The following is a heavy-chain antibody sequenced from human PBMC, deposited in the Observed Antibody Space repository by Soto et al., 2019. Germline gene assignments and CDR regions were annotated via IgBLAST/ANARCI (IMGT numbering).Heavy chain of an antibody. V-gene: IGHV3-33*01. D-gene: IGHD2-2*01. CDR1: GFTFSSYG. CDR3: ARTASAAPYYFDC. Sequence: QVQLVESGGGVVQPGRSLRLSCAASGFTFSSYGMHWVRQAPGKGLEWVAVIWYDGSNKYYADSVKGRYTISIDNSKNTLYLQMNSLRAEDTAVYYCARTASAAPYYFDCWGQGTLVTVSS. CDR2: IWYDGSNK. J-gene: IGHJ4*02.